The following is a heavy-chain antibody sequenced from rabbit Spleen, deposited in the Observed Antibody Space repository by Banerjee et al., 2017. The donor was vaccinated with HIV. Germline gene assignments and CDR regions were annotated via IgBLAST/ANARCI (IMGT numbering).Heavy chain of an antibody. CDR1: GFSFSSSYW. D-gene: IGHD1-1*01. V-gene: IGHV1S45*01. CDR3: ARNYVNAFDP. J-gene: IGHJ2*01. Sequence: QEQLEETGGDLVKPGASLTLTCTASGFSFSSSYWMCWVRQAPGKGLEWIACIHGGSKDNIYYANWAKGRFTISKTSSTTVTLQMTSLTVADTATYFCARNYVNAFDPWGPGTLVTVS. CDR2: IHGGSKDNI.